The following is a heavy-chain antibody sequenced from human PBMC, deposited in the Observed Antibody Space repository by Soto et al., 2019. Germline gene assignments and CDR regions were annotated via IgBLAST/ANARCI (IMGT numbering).Heavy chain of an antibody. V-gene: IGHV1-18*01. CDR2: ISAYNGNT. J-gene: IGHJ6*02. CDR1: GYTFTSYG. D-gene: IGHD5-12*01. Sequence: ASVKVSCEASGYTFTSYGISWGRQAPGQGLEWMGWISAYNGNTNYAQKLQGRVTMTTDTSTSTAYMELRSLRSDDTGVYYCGRDHVAIVAMIPNYYYYSYGMDVWGQGTTVTVSS. CDR3: GRDHVAIVAMIPNYYYYSYGMDV.